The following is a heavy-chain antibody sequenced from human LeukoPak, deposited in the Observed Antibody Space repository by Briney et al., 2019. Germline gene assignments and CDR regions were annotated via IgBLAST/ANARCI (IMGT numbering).Heavy chain of an antibody. CDR1: GGTFSSYA. CDR2: IIPIFGTA. CDR3: ARALPLMATISRSRNFFDY. D-gene: IGHD5-24*01. J-gene: IGHJ4*02. Sequence: GASVKVSCKASGGTFSSYAISWVRQAPGQGLEWMGGIIPIFGTANYAQKFQGRVTITADKSTSTAYMELSSLRSEDTAVYYCARALPLMATISRSRNFFDYWGQGTLVTVSS. V-gene: IGHV1-69*06.